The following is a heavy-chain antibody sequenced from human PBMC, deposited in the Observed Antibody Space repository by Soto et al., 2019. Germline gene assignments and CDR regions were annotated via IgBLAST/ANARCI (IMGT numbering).Heavy chain of an antibody. CDR3: ARGRGYSGDDHYYYFDMDV. CDR1: GGTFNNYP. V-gene: IGHV1-69*13. D-gene: IGHD5-12*01. CDR2: SIPIFGTA. Sequence: WASVKVSCKASGGTFNNYPITWVRQAPGEGLEWMGGSIPIFGTANYAQKFQGRVTISVNESTSTAYMELSSLRSEDTAVYYCARGRGYSGDDHYYYFDMDVRGQGTTVTVSS. J-gene: IGHJ6*02.